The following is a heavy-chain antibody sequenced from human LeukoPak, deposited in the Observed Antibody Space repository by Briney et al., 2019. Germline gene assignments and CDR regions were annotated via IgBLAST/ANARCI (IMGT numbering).Heavy chain of an antibody. Sequence: PSETLSLTCAVYGGSFSGYDCSWIRQPPGKGLGGSGEINHSGSTNYNPSLQSRVTISVDPSKNQFSLKLSPVTAADTAVYYCARAWAKSLDYWGQGTLVTVSS. CDR2: INHSGST. J-gene: IGHJ4*02. CDR3: ARAWAKSLDY. CDR1: GGSFSGYD. V-gene: IGHV4-34*01. D-gene: IGHD7-27*01.